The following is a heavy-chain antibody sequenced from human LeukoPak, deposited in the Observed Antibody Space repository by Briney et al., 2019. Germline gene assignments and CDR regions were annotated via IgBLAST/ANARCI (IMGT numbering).Heavy chain of an antibody. CDR2: INPNSGGT. D-gene: IGHD3-10*01. Sequence: ASVKVSCKASGYTFTGYYIHWVRQAPGQGLEWMGWINPNSGGTNYAQKFQGRVTMTRDTSISTAYMELSRLRSDDTAVYYCARVRETMVRGVRAQTDAFDIWGQGTMVTVSS. CDR1: GYTFTGYY. V-gene: IGHV1-2*02. J-gene: IGHJ3*02. CDR3: ARVRETMVRGVRAQTDAFDI.